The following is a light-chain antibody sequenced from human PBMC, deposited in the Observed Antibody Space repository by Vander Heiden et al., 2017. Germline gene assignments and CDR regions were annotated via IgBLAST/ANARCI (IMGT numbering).Light chain of an antibody. CDR3: SSSAGSNKVV. J-gene: IGLJ1*01. Sequence: QSALTQPPSASGSPGQSVTISCTGTSSDVGGYNYVSWYQQHPGKAPKRRRYEVSKRPSGVPDRFSGSKSGNTESLTVSGLQAEDEDDYDCSSSAGSNKVVFGTGTKVTVL. V-gene: IGLV2-8*01. CDR1: SSDVGGYNY. CDR2: EVS.